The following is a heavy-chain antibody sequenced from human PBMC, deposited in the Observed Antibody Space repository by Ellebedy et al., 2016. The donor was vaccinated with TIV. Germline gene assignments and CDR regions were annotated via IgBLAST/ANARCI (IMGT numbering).Heavy chain of an antibody. J-gene: IGHJ6*02. V-gene: IGHV1-24*01. CDR1: GESLINLS. CDR2: FDPEDGGT. D-gene: IGHD3-3*01. Sequence: ASVKVSCKVSGESLINLSMHWVRQVPGKGLEWLGGFDPEDGGTMHTQKLQGRVTMTSYTSTSTAYMELTSLRSDDTAVYHCARVNSGDFWSGYFPEGMDVWGQGTSVTVSS. CDR3: ARVNSGDFWSGYFPEGMDV.